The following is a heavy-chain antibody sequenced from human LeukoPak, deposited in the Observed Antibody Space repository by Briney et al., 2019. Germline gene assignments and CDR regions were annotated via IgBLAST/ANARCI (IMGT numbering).Heavy chain of an antibody. J-gene: IGHJ4*02. D-gene: IGHD3-9*01. Sequence: SGGSLRLSCSASGFTFSRYPMHWVRKAPGKGLEYVSAVSGNGGTTYYADSVKGRFTISRDNSKNTLYLQMSSLRPEDTAVYYCARVRYFDWFIRPVDYWGQGTLVTVSS. V-gene: IGHV3-64D*06. CDR3: ARVRYFDWFIRPVDY. CDR1: GFTFSRYP. CDR2: VSGNGGTT.